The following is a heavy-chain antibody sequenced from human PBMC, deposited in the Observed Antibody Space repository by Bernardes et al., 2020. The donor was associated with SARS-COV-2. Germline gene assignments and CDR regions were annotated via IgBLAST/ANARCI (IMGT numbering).Heavy chain of an antibody. CDR1: GFTFRSYW. V-gene: IGHV3-7*01. CDR3: ARVSGSSWYFDL. Sequence: GGSLRLSCAASGFTFRSYWMSWVRQAPGKGLEWVANIKQDGSEKYYVDSVKGRFTISRDNAKNSLYLQMKSLRAEDTAVYYCARVSGSSWYFDLWGRGTLVTASA. J-gene: IGHJ2*01. CDR2: IKQDGSEK. D-gene: IGHD6-13*01.